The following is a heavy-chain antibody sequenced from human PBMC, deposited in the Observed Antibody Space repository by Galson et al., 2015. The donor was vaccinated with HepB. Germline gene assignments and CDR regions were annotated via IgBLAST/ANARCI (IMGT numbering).Heavy chain of an antibody. CDR3: ARDLTTVTTPFDI. J-gene: IGHJ3*02. CDR1: GDSISNSNF. D-gene: IGHD4-17*01. CDR2: IYHTGTT. V-gene: IGHV4-4*02. Sequence: SETLSLTCAVSGDSISNSNFWSWVRQAPGKGLEWIGEIYHTGTTMYNPSLESRVSISVDKSKNQFSLTLTSVTAADTAVYYCARDLTTVTTPFDIWGQGTMVTVSS.